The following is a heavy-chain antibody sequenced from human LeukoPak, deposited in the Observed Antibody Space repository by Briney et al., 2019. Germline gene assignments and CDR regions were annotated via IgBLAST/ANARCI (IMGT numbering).Heavy chain of an antibody. V-gene: IGHV5-51*01. CDR2: IYPDDSDT. CDR1: GYSFTTYW. Sequence: GESLKISCRGSGYSFTTYWIGWVRQMPGKGLEWTGIIYPDDSDTRYSPSFQGQVTISADKSISAAYLQWSSLKASDTAMYYCARRSGRNGDSWFDPWGQGTLVTVSS. D-gene: IGHD1-26*01. CDR3: ARRSGRNGDSWFDP. J-gene: IGHJ5*02.